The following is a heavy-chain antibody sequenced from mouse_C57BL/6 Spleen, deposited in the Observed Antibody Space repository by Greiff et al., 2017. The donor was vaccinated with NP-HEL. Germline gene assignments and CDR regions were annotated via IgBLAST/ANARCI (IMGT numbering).Heavy chain of an antibody. CDR1: GYTFTSYW. CDR3: ARSMGAYYSNDGAY. V-gene: IGHV1-52*01. Sequence: QVQLQQPGAELVRPGSSVKLSCKASGYTFTSYWMHWVKQRPIQGLEWIGNIDPSDSETHYNQKFKDKATLTVDKSSSTAYMQLSSLTSEDSAVYYCARSMGAYYSNDGAYWGQGTLVTVSA. J-gene: IGHJ3*01. D-gene: IGHD2-5*01. CDR2: IDPSDSET.